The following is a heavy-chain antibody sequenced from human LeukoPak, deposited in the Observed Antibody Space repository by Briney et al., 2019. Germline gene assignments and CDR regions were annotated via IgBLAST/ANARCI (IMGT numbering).Heavy chain of an antibody. CDR3: AKPYGRCTTGSCYRKGVYFDY. CDR2: ISSSSSSI. J-gene: IGHJ4*02. D-gene: IGHD2-15*01. CDR1: GFTLSTYS. V-gene: IGHV3-21*04. Sequence: NTGGSLRLSCAASGFTLSTYSMNWVRQAPGKGLEWVSSISSSSSSIYYADSVRGRFTISRDNSKNSLYLQMNSLRAEDTALYYCAKPYGRCTTGSCYRKGVYFDYWGQGTLVTVSS.